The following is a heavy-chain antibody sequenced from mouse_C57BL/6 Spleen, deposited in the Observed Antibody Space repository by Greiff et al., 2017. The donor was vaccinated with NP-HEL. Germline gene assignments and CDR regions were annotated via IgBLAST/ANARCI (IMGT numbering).Heavy chain of an antibody. V-gene: IGHV5-17*01. Sequence: EVKVVESGGGLVKPGGSLKLSCAASGFTFSDYGMHWVRQAPEKGLEWVAYISSGSSTIYYADTVKGRFTISRDNAKNTLFLQMTSLRSEDTAMYYCARDWWYAVDYWGQGTSVTVSS. D-gene: IGHD1-1*02. J-gene: IGHJ4*01. CDR3: ARDWWYAVDY. CDR1: GFTFSDYG. CDR2: ISSGSSTI.